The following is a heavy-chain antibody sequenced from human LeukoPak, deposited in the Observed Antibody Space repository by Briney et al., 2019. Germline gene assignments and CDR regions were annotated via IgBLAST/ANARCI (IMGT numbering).Heavy chain of an antibody. D-gene: IGHD3-22*01. CDR3: ARYTYYYESSGYYFDY. Sequence: SSETLSLTCTVSGGSITSSSYYWGWIRQPPGKGLEWIGSIYFSGSTYHNPSLKSRVTISVDTSKNQLSLKLSSVTAADTAVYYCARYTYYYESSGYYFDYWGQGALVTVSS. CDR1: GGSITSSSYY. J-gene: IGHJ4*02. V-gene: IGHV4-39*07. CDR2: IYFSGST.